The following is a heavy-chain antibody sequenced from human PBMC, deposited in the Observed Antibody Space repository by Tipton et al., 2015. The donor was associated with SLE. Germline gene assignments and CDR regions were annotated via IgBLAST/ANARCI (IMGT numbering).Heavy chain of an antibody. CDR3: ARDLDIGYDSSGTYYYYGMDV. V-gene: IGHV4-61*09. CDR1: GGSISSGSYY. J-gene: IGHJ6*02. Sequence: LRLSCTVSGGSISSGSYYWSWIRQPAGKGLEWIGYIYTSGSTNYNHSLKSRVTISVDTSKNQFSLKLSSVTAADTAVYYCARDLDIGYDSSGTYYYYGMDVWGQGTTVTVSS. D-gene: IGHD3-22*01. CDR2: IYTSGST.